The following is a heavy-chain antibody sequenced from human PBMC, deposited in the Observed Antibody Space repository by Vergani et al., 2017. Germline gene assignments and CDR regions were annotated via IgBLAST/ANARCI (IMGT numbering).Heavy chain of an antibody. Sequence: EVQLVESGGDLVQPGRSLRLSCTASGFTFGYYAMDWFRQAPGQGLEWVGGIRSKAYGQATIYAASVKGRFTISRDDSKSIAYLQMSSLKAEDTAVYYCTXDRLDDSYAYFDYWGQGTLVTVSP. V-gene: IGHV3-49*03. D-gene: IGHD3-16*01. CDR2: IRSKAYGQAT. CDR1: GFTFGYYA. CDR3: TXDRLDDSYAYFDY. J-gene: IGHJ4*02.